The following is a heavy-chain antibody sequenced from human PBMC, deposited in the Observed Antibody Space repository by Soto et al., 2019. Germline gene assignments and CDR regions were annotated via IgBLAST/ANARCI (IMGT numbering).Heavy chain of an antibody. V-gene: IGHV1-69*12. J-gene: IGHJ6*02. CDR1: GGTFSSYA. CDR3: EVDQRSIDFGSGYVVMDG. CDR2: IIPIVGTA. D-gene: IGHD3-3*01. Sequence: QVQLVQSGAEVKKPGSSVKVSCKASGGTFSSYAISWLRQAPGQGLEWMGGIIPIVGTANYAEKFQGRVTIAAAESRSTFYVQLRSLRFEDTDLYDCEVDQRSIDFGSGYVVMDGVGQGTTVTVSS.